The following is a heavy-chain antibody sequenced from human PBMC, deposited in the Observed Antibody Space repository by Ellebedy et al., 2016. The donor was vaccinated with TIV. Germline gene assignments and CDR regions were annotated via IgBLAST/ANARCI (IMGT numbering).Heavy chain of an antibody. CDR2: INSDGSVT. J-gene: IGHJ4*02. V-gene: IGHV3-74*01. CDR1: GFTFGTYG. CDR3: ARGAYYASGSTTDY. Sequence: GESLKISCAASGFTFGTYGMHWVRQPPGKGLVWVSRINSDGSVTNYADSVKGRFIISRDNAKNTLYLQMNSLRAEDTAVYYCARGAYYASGSTTDYWGQGTLVTVSS. D-gene: IGHD3-10*01.